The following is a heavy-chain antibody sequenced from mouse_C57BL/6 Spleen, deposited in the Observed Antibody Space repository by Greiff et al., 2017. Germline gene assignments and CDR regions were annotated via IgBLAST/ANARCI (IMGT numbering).Heavy chain of an antibody. D-gene: IGHD2-3*01. CDR2: ISDGGSYT. V-gene: IGHV5-4*01. CDR1: GFTFSSYA. J-gene: IGHJ4*01. CDR3: ARSLYDGYYRFYAMDY. Sequence: DVQLVESGGGLVKPGGSLKLSCAASGFTFSSYAMSWVRQPPEKRLEWVATISDGGSYTYYPDTVQGRFTISRDNAKNNLYLQMSHLKSEDTAMYYCARSLYDGYYRFYAMDYWGQGTSVTVSS.